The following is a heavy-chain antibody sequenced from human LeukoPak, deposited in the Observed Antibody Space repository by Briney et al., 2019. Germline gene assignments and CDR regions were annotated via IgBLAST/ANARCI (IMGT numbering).Heavy chain of an antibody. D-gene: IGHD3-10*02. CDR1: GGSFSGYY. V-gene: IGHV4-34*01. CDR2: INHSGST. CDR3: ARRAVSGVVDY. J-gene: IGHJ4*02. Sequence: PSETLSLTCAVYGGSFSGYYWSWIRQPPGKGLEWIGEINHSGSTNYNPSLKSRVTISVDTSKNQFSLKLSSVTAADTAVYYCARRAVSGVVDYWGQGTLVTVSS.